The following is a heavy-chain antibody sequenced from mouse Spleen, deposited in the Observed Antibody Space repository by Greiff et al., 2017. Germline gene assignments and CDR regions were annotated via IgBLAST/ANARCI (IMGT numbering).Heavy chain of an antibody. CDR3: ARHKENYRYDALAY. Sequence: VQGVESGPGLVAPSQSLSITCTISGFSLTSYGVHWVRQPPGKGLEWLVVIWSDGSTTYNSALKSRLSISKDNSKSQVFLKMNSLQTDDTAMYYCARHKENYRYDALAYWGQGTLVTVSA. J-gene: IGHJ3*01. CDR2: IWSDGST. D-gene: IGHD2-14*01. CDR1: GFSLTSYG. V-gene: IGHV2-6-1*01.